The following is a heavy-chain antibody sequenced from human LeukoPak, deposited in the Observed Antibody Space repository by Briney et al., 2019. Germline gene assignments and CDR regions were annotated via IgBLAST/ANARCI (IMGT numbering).Heavy chain of an antibody. V-gene: IGHV3-30-3*01. CDR1: GFTFRNYA. CDR3: ARDLAVAGYFDY. Sequence: GGSLRLSCAASGFTFRNYAMTWGRRGPGKGLARVAVISYDGSNKYYADSVKGRFTISRDNSKNTLYLQMNSLRAEDTAVYYCARDLAVAGYFDYWGQGTLVTVSS. CDR2: ISYDGSNK. J-gene: IGHJ4*02. D-gene: IGHD6-19*01.